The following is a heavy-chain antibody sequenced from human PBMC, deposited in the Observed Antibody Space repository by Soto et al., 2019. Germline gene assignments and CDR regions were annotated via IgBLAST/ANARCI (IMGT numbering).Heavy chain of an antibody. CDR1: GFTLTSAD. Sequence: SVKVSCKASGFTLTSADVQWVRQTRGQRLEWIGWIVGGSGSTNYAQQFQGRLAITRDMSTSTVYMELSSLRSEDTAVYYCARDFAGRIDFRGPGTLVTVFS. CDR3: ARDFAGRIDF. D-gene: IGHD3-3*01. CDR2: IVGGSGST. J-gene: IGHJ4*02. V-gene: IGHV1-58*01.